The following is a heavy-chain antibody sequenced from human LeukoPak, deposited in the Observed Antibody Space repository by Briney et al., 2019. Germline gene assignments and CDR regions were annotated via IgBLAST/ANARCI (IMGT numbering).Heavy chain of an antibody. CDR1: GYSFTSYW. CDR2: IYPGDSDT. J-gene: IGHJ5*02. CDR3: ARSKVVVTAIEFDP. V-gene: IGHV5-51*01. D-gene: IGHD2-21*02. Sequence: PGESLKISCQGSGYSFTSYWIGWLRQMPGKGLEWMGIIYPGDSDTRYSPSFQGQVTISADKSISTAYLQWSSLKASDTAMYYCARSKVVVTAIEFDPWGQGTLVTVSS.